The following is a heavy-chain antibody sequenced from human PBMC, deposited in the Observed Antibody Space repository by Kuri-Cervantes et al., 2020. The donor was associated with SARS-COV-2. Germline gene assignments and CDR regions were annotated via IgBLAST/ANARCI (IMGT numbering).Heavy chain of an antibody. J-gene: IGHJ4*02. Sequence: GSLRLSCTVSGGSISSHYWSWIRQPPGKGLEWIGYIYSGSTNYNPSLKSRVTISVDTSKNQFSLKLSSVTAADTAVYYCARGINDYADYGLDYWGQGTLVTVSS. CDR2: IYSGST. CDR3: ARGINDYADYGLDY. CDR1: GGSISSHY. V-gene: IGHV4-59*11. D-gene: IGHD4-17*01.